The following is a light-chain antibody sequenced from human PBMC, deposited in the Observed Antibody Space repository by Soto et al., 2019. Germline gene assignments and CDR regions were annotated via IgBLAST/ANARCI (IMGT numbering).Light chain of an antibody. V-gene: IGLV2-14*01. CDR1: SSDVCGYNY. CDR3: SSYTSSSTPYV. CDR2: DVS. Sequence: QSALTQPASVSGSPGQSITISCTGTSSDVCGYNYVSWYQQHPGKAPKLMIYDVSNRPSGVSNRFSGSKSGNTASLTISGLQAEDEADYYCSSYTSSSTPYVFGTGTKVTVL. J-gene: IGLJ1*01.